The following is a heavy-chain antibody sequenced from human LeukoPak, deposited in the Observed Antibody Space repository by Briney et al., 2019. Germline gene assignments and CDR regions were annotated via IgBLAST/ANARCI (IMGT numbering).Heavy chain of an antibody. CDR3: ARDHRPEIQYYYMDV. CDR1: GFSLSNYG. V-gene: IGHV3-33*01. CDR2: LLYDGNTK. J-gene: IGHJ6*03. D-gene: IGHD1-14*01. Sequence: GGSLRLSCAASGFSLSNYGMHWVRQAPGKGLEWVAALLYDGNTKHYADSVKGRFTISRDISKNTFYLQMNSLTAEDTAVYYCARDHRPEIQYYYMDVWGKGITVAVSS.